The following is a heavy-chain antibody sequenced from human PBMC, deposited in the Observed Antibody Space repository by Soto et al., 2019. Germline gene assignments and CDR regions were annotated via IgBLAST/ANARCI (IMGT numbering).Heavy chain of an antibody. D-gene: IGHD4-17*01. J-gene: IGHJ4*02. CDR2: ISAYNGNT. Sequence: QVQLVQSGVEVEKPGASVKVSCKASGYTFTSYGISWVRQAPGQGLEWMGWISAYNGNTNYAQKFQGRVTTTTDTSPSTVYMELRSLRSDATAVYYCAREVPTVTTGGPDYRGQGPLVTVSS. CDR1: GYTFTSYG. CDR3: AREVPTVTTGGPDY. V-gene: IGHV1-18*01.